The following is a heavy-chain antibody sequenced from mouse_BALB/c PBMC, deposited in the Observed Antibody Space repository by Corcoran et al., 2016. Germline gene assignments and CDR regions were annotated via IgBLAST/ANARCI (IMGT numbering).Heavy chain of an antibody. CDR2: IDPANGNT. CDR3: ATSGPATIAY. J-gene: IGHJ3*01. V-gene: IGHV14-3*02. D-gene: IGHD1-1*01. CDR1: GFHIKDTY. Sequence: EVQLQQSGAELVKPGASVKLSCTASGFHIKDTYMHWVKQRPEQGLEWIGRIDPANGNTKYDPKFQGKATITADTSSNTAYRQLSSLTAEDTAVYYCATSGPATIAYWGQGTLVTVSA.